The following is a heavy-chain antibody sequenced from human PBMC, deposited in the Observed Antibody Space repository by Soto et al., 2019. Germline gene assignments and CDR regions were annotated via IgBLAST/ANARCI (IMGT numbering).Heavy chain of an antibody. J-gene: IGHJ6*03. Sequence: QVQLVQSGAEVKKPGASVKVSCKASGYTFTSYGISWVRQAPGQGLEWMGWISAYNGNTNYAQKLQGRLTMTTDTSTSTAYMELRSLRSDDTAVYYCARVGRLRRSSYYYYYYMDVWGKGTTVTVSS. CDR1: GYTFTSYG. CDR3: ARVGRLRRSSYYYYYYMDV. CDR2: ISAYNGNT. D-gene: IGHD3-10*02. V-gene: IGHV1-18*01.